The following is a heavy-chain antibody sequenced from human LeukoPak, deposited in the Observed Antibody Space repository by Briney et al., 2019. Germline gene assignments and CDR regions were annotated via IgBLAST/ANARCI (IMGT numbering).Heavy chain of an antibody. D-gene: IGHD1/OR15-1a*01. J-gene: IGHJ5*02. CDR1: GYIFTDFF. CDR2: INPSTGGT. CDR3: ARGQQWGEYNWFDP. Sequence: ASVKVSCKASGYIFTDFFIHWVRQAPGQGLEWMGRINPSTGGTNSTQRCQGRATMTRNTSISSDYMELSSLRSDDTALYYCARGQQWGEYNWFDPWGQGTLVTVSS. V-gene: IGHV1-2*06.